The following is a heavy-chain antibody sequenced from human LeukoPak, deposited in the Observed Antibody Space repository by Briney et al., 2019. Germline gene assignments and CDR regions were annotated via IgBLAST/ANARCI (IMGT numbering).Heavy chain of an antibody. J-gene: IGHJ4*02. D-gene: IGHD3-22*01. V-gene: IGHV1-69*05. Sequence: SVKVSCKASGGTFSSYAISWVRQAPGQGLEWMGRIIPIFGTANYAQKFQGRVTITTDESTSTAYMELGSLRSEDTAVYYCARFPLGGYYYFDYWGQGTLVTVSS. CDR3: ARFPLGGYYYFDY. CDR2: IIPIFGTA. CDR1: GGTFSSYA.